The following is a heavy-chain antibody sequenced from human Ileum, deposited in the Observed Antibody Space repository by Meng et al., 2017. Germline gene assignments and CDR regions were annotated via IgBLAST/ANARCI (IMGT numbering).Heavy chain of an antibody. D-gene: IGHD3-3*01. CDR1: GFTFSSYW. J-gene: IGHJ4*02. CDR2: INSDGSTT. CDR3: ATGGSGYFNY. V-gene: IGHV3-74*02. Sequence: VQLVGAGGGVVQPRRSLRLAWAGSGFTFSSYWMHWVRQAPGKGLVWVSRINSDGSTTNYADSLKGRFTISRDNAKNTLYLQMNSLRAEDTAVYYCATGGSGYFNYWGQGTLVTVSS.